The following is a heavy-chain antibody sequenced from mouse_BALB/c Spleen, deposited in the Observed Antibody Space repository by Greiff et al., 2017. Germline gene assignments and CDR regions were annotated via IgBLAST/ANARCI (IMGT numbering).Heavy chain of an antibody. CDR3: AREGGWSPAWFAY. Sequence: EVKLMESGGGLVQPGGSRKLSCAASGFTFSSFGMHWVRQAPEKGLEWVAYISSGSSTIYYADTVKGRFTISRDNPKNTLFLQMTSLRSEDTAMYYCAREGGWSPAWFAYWGQGTLVTVSA. V-gene: IGHV5-17*02. CDR2: ISSGSSTI. D-gene: IGHD2-3*01. CDR1: GFTFSSFG. J-gene: IGHJ3*01.